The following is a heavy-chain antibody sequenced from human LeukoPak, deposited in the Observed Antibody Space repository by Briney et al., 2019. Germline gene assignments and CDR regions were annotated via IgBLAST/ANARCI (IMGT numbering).Heavy chain of an antibody. D-gene: IGHD5-18*01. Sequence: SETLSLTCAVSGGSFSGYYWTWIRQPPGKGLEWIGEINHSGSTNYNPSLKSRVTISVDTSKNQFSLKLSSVTAADTAVYYCARGTPPYTAWGQGTLVTVSS. CDR3: ARGTPPYTA. CDR1: GGSFSGYY. V-gene: IGHV4-34*01. CDR2: INHSGST. J-gene: IGHJ4*02.